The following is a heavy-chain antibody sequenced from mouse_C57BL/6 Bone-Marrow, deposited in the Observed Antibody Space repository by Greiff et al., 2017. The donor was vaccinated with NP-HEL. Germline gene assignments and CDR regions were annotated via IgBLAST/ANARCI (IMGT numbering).Heavy chain of an antibody. V-gene: IGHV1-63*01. D-gene: IGHD2-3*01. CDR2: IYPGGGYT. Sequence: QVQLKESGAELVRPGTSVKMSCKASGYTFTNYWIGWAKQRPGHGLEWIGDIYPGGGYTNYNEKFKGKATLTADKSSSTAYMQFSSLTSEDSAIYYCARLDGYYGAMDYWGQGTSVTVSS. CDR1: GYTFTNYW. CDR3: ARLDGYYGAMDY. J-gene: IGHJ4*01.